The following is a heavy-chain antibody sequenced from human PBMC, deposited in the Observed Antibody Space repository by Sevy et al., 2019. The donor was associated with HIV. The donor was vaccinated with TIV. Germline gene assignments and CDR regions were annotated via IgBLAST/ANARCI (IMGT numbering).Heavy chain of an antibody. CDR1: GLTFSTYS. CDR2: ISSTSTYI. Sequence: GGSLRLSCAASGLTFSTYSFNWVRQAPGKGLEWVSSISSTSTYIYYADSVKGRFTISRDNAKNSLYLQMTSLRAEDTAVYYCARGLELGDFDYWGLGTLVTVSS. J-gene: IGHJ4*02. CDR3: ARGLELGDFDY. V-gene: IGHV3-21*01. D-gene: IGHD1-7*01.